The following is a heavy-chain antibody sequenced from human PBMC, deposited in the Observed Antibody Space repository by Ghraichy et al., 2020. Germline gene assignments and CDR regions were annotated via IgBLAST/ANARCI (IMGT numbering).Heavy chain of an antibody. CDR1: GFSFSDYY. CDR3: ARGSGTYPGDSFDI. V-gene: IGHV3-11*01. CDR2: ISNGGSIL. J-gene: IGHJ3*02. Sequence: GESLNISCAASGFSFSDYYMSWIRKAPGKGLEWVSYISNGGSILYYADSVKGRFTISRDTAKNSLYLQMNSLRAEDTAVYYCARGSGTYPGDSFDIWGQGTMVTVSS. D-gene: IGHD1-26*01.